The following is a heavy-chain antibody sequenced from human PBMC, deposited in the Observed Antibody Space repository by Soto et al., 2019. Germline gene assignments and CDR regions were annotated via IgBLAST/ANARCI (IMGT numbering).Heavy chain of an antibody. CDR3: TRVRHYYGSGSYYNDAHDY. CDR2: IRSKAYGGTT. CDR1: GFTFGDYA. J-gene: IGHJ4*02. Sequence: GGSLRLSCTASGFTFGDYAMSWVRQAPGKGLEGVGFIRSKAYGGTTEYAASVKGRFTISRDDSKSIAYLQMNSLKTEDTAVYYCTRVRHYYGSGSYYNDAHDYWGQGTLVTVSS. V-gene: IGHV3-49*04. D-gene: IGHD3-10*01.